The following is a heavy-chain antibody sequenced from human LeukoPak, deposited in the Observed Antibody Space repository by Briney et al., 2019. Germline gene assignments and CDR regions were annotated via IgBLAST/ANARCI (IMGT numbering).Heavy chain of an antibody. V-gene: IGHV3-23*01. CDR1: GFTFSSYA. CDR3: AKGRPTYYYDSSGYGFDY. Sequence: GGSLRLSCAAFGFTFSSYAMSWVRQAPGKGLEWVSAISGSGGSTYYADSVKGRFTISRDNSKNTLYLQMNSLTAEDTAVYYCAKGRPTYYYDSSGYGFDYWGQGTLVTVSS. D-gene: IGHD3-22*01. CDR2: ISGSGGST. J-gene: IGHJ4*02.